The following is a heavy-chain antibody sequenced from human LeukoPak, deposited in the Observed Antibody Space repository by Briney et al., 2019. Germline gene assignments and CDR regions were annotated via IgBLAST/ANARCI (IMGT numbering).Heavy chain of an antibody. CDR2: MNPNSGNT. Sequence: ASVKVSCKASGYTFTSYDINWVRQATGQGLEWMGWMNPNSGNTGYAQKFQGRVTMTRNTSISTAYMELSSLRSEDTAVYYCARDPGGVAATYYGMDVWGQGTTVTVSS. D-gene: IGHD2-15*01. J-gene: IGHJ6*02. V-gene: IGHV1-8*01. CDR1: GYTFTSYD. CDR3: ARDPGGVAATYYGMDV.